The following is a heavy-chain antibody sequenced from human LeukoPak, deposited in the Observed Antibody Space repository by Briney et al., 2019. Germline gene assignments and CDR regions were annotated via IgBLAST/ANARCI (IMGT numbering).Heavy chain of an antibody. D-gene: IGHD2-2*01. CDR1: GFTFSTYA. Sequence: HPGGSLRLSCAASGFTFSTYAMSWVRQAPGKGLEWVSAISRSGGTTYYADSVKGRFTISRDNSKNTLFLQTNSLIVEDTAVYSCARGRRPPGCSSTGTGCYYYFDYWGQGTLVTASS. V-gene: IGHV3-23*01. CDR2: ISRSGGTT. CDR3: ARGRRPPGCSSTGTGCYYYFDY. J-gene: IGHJ4*02.